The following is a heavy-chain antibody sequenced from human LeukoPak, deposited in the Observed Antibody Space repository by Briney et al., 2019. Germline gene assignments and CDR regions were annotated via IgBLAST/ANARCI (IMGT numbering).Heavy chain of an antibody. CDR2: IYYSGST. CDR1: GGSISSSSYY. D-gene: IGHD3-3*01. V-gene: IGHV4-39*07. J-gene: IGHJ3*02. CDR3: AREGDFWSGYLGAFDI. Sequence: SETLSLTCTVSGGSISSSSYYWGWIRQPPGKGLEWIGSIYYSGSTYYNPSLKSRVTISVDTSKNQFSLKLSSVTAADTAVYYCAREGDFWSGYLGAFDIWGQGTMVTVSS.